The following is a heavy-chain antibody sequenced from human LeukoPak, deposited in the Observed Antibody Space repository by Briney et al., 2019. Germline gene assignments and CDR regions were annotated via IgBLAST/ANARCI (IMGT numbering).Heavy chain of an antibody. D-gene: IGHD2/OR15-2a*01. J-gene: IGHJ4*02. V-gene: IGHV4-30-4*07. CDR1: GDAINSGGYF. CDR2: FANTAFA. CDR3: ARVRGSTFYIHY. Sequence: PSETLSLTCAVSGDAINSGGYFWTWVRQPPGEGLECIGYFANTAFAYYNPSLKNRVIMSLDTSKNQFSLRLNSVTAADTAVYYCARVRGSTFYIHYWGRGTLVTVSS.